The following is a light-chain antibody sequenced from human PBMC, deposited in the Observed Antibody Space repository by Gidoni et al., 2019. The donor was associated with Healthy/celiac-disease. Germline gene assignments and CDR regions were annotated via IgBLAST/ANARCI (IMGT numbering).Light chain of an antibody. CDR1: SSDVGSYNL. CDR3: CSYAGSSTWV. V-gene: IGLV2-23*01. CDR2: EGS. Sequence: SALTQPASVSGSPGQSTTISCTGTSSDVGSYNLVSWYQQHPGKAPNLMIYEGSQRPSGVSNRFSGSKSGNTASLTISGLQAEDEADYYCCSYAGSSTWVFGGGTKLTVL. J-gene: IGLJ3*02.